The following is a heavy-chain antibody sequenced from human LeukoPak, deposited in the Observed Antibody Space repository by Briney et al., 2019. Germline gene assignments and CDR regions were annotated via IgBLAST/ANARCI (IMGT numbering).Heavy chain of an antibody. CDR3: ARGRPYSGGYHLDY. Sequence: SETLSLTCTVSGGSISSSSYYWGWIRQPPGKGLEWIGNIYYSGSTYYNPSLKSRVTMSVDTSKNQFFLKLNSVTAADTAVYYCARGRPYSGGYHLDYWGRGTLVTVSS. V-gene: IGHV4-39*01. J-gene: IGHJ4*02. CDR1: GGSISSSSYY. D-gene: IGHD1-26*01. CDR2: IYYSGST.